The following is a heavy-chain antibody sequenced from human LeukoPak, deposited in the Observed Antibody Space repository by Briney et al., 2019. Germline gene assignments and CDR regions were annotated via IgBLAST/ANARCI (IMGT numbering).Heavy chain of an antibody. Sequence: GGSLRLSCAASGFTSTNAWMSWVRQAPGKGLEWVGRISSKTDGGTTHYAAPVKGRFTISRDDSRNTLYLQMNNLETEDTAVYYCTTDGRAGPVTNDFYYGMDVWGKGTTVTVSS. J-gene: IGHJ6*04. CDR2: ISSKTDGGTT. CDR3: TTDGRAGPVTNDFYYGMDV. CDR1: GFTSTNAW. V-gene: IGHV3-15*01. D-gene: IGHD4-17*01.